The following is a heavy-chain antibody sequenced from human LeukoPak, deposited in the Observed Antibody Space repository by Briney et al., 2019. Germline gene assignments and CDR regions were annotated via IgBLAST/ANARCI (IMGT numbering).Heavy chain of an antibody. CDR3: ARDHLPAGAPGYYMDV. CDR2: IYNSGIT. CDR1: GGSVSSHF. V-gene: IGHV4-59*02. D-gene: IGHD4/OR15-4a*01. Sequence: SETLSLTCTVSGGSVSSHFWSWIRQPPGKGLEWIGYIYNSGITNYNPSLKSRVTMSVDTSKNQFSLMLRSVTAADTAVNYCARDHLPAGAPGYYMDVWGKGTTVTVSS. J-gene: IGHJ6*03.